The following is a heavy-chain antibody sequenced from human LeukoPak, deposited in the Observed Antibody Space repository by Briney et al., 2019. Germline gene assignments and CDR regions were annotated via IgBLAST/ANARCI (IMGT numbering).Heavy chain of an antibody. V-gene: IGHV3-30*02. CDR2: IRYDGSNK. CDR1: GFTFSSYG. J-gene: IGHJ4*02. CDR3: AKEQYYYDSSGSSYYFDY. D-gene: IGHD3-22*01. Sequence: GGSLRLSCAASGFTFSSYGMHWVRQAPGKGLEWVAFIRYDGSNKYYADSVKGRFTISRDNSKNTLYLQMNSLRAEDTAVYYCAKEQYYYDSSGSSYYFDYWGQGTLVTVSS.